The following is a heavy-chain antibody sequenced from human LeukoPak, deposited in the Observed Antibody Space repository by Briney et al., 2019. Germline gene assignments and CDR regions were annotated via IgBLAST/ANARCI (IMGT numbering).Heavy chain of an antibody. CDR2: INPYSGGT. D-gene: IGHD3-10*01. J-gene: IGHJ5*02. V-gene: IGHV1-2*02. Sequence: GASVKVSCKASGYTFTAYYMHWVRQAPGQGLEWMGWINPYSGGTGYAQKFQGRVTMTRDTYISTAYMEMSGLRSDDTAVYYCTRVKVAGGSEGFGPWGQGTLLTVSS. CDR3: TRVKVAGGSEGFGP. CDR1: GYTFTAYY.